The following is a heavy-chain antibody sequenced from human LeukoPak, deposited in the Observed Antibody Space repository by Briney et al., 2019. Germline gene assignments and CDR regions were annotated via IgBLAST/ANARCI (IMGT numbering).Heavy chain of an antibody. Sequence: GGSLRLSCAASGFTFSSYGMHWLRLAPGKGLEWVAVIWYDGSNKYYADSVKGRFTISRDNSKNTLYLQMNSLRAEDTAVYYCARGGELSAAGNLFDYWGQGTLVTASS. J-gene: IGHJ4*02. CDR3: ARGGELSAAGNLFDY. CDR2: IWYDGSNK. D-gene: IGHD3-16*02. V-gene: IGHV3-33*01. CDR1: GFTFSSYG.